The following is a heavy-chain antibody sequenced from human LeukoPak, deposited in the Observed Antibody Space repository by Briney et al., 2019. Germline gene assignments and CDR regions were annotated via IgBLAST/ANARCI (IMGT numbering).Heavy chain of an antibody. CDR2: INAGNGNT. CDR1: GYTFTSYA. J-gene: IGHJ6*02. V-gene: IGHV1-3*01. CDR3: ARNQGYSSSWYDDLDYYYYGMDV. Sequence: ASVTVSCTASGYTFTSYAMHWVRQAPGQRLEWMGWINAGNGNTKYSQKFQGRVTITRDTSASTAYMELSSLRSEDTAVYYCARNQGYSSSWYDDLDYYYYGMDVWGQGTTVTVSS. D-gene: IGHD6-13*01.